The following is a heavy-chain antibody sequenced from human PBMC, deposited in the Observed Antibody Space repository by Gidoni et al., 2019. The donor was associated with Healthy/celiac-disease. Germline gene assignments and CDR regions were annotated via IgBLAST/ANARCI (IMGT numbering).Heavy chain of an antibody. CDR2: IIPIFGTA. V-gene: IGHV1-69*01. CDR3: ARDAYSGSSLAEYFQH. J-gene: IGHJ1*01. D-gene: IGHD1-26*01. Sequence: QVQLVQSGAEVKKPGSSVKVSCKASGRTFSSYALSWVRQAPGQGLEWMGGIIPIFGTANYAQKFQGRVTITADESTSTAYMELSSLRSEDTAVYYCARDAYSGSSLAEYFQHWGQGTLVTVSS. CDR1: GRTFSSYA.